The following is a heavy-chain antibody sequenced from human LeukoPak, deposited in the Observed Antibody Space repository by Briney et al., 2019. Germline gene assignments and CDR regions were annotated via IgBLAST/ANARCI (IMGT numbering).Heavy chain of an antibody. CDR3: ARLLRYFDRGMDV. CDR1: GGSFSGYY. D-gene: IGHD3-9*01. J-gene: IGHJ6*04. V-gene: IGHV4-34*01. CDR2: INHSGST. Sequence: SETLSLTCAVYGGSFSGYYWSWIRQPPGKGLEWIGEINHSGSTNYNPSLKSRATISVDTSKNQFSLKLSSVTAADTAVYYCARLLRYFDRGMDVWGKGTTVTVSS.